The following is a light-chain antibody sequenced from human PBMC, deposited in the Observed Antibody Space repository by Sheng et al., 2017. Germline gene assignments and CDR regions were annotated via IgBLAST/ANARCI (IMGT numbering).Light chain of an antibody. J-gene: IGLJ2*01. CDR1: ALPKQY. CDR3: QSADSSGSYVV. V-gene: IGLV3-25*03. CDR2: KDS. Sequence: SYELTQPPSVSVSPGQTARITCSGDALPKQYVYWYQQKPGQAPVLIIYKDSERPSGIPERFSGATSGTTVILTVSGVQPEDEADFYCQSADSSGSYVVFGGGTKLTVL.